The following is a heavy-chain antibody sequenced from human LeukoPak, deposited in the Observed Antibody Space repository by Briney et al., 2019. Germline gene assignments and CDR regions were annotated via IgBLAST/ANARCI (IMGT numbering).Heavy chain of an antibody. CDR3: ARDRPGDDFWSGYSDY. J-gene: IGHJ4*02. Sequence: GGSLRVSSAASGFTVSTNYMYWVRQAPGKGLEWDSCISSSSSYIYYADSVKGRFTISRDNVKNSLYLQMNSLRAEDTAVYYCARDRPGDDFWSGYSDYWGQGTLVTVSS. D-gene: IGHD3-3*01. CDR1: GFTVSTNY. CDR2: ISSSSSYI. V-gene: IGHV3-21*01.